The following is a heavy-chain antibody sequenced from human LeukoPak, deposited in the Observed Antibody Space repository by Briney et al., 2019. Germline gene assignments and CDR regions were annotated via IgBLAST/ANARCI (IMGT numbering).Heavy chain of an antibody. J-gene: IGHJ6*04. CDR3: ARADRKGYSSSWYYYGMDV. CDR1: GYTFTGYY. Sequence: EASVKVSCKASGYTFTGYYMHWVRQAPGQGLEWMGWINPNSGGTNYAQKFQGWVTMTRDTSICTAYMELSRLRSDDTAVYYCARADRKGYSSSWYYYGMDVWGKGTTVTVSS. D-gene: IGHD6-13*01. CDR2: INPNSGGT. V-gene: IGHV1-2*04.